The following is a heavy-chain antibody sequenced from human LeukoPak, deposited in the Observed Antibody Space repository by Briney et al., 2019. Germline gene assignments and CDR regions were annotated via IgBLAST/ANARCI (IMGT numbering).Heavy chain of an antibody. J-gene: IGHJ3*02. CDR3: AHHRGPTDYDAPDAFDI. CDR2: IYWDDDK. V-gene: IGHV2-5*02. Sequence: SGPTLVNPTQTLMLTCTFSGFSLSTSGVGVGWIRQPPGKALEWLALIYWDDDKRYSPSLKSRLTITKDTSKNQVVLTMTNMDPVDTATYYCAHHRGPTDYDAPDAFDIWGQGTMVTVSS. CDR1: GFSLSTSGVG. D-gene: IGHD4-17*01.